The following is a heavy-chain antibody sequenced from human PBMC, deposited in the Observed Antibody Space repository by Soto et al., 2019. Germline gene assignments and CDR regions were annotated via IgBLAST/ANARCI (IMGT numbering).Heavy chain of an antibody. CDR3: SGPRCSGCFCY. CDR1: RFTFSGSS. Sequence: LILNGATCRFTFSGSSIQWVGQASGEGLDWVGRIRRNANSCATAYAASVKGRLPISRDASKITASLQMNSLKTEQTAVYECSGPRCSGCFCYWG. V-gene: IGHV3-73*01. J-gene: IGHJ4*01. CDR2: IRRNANSCAT. D-gene: IGHD2-15*01.